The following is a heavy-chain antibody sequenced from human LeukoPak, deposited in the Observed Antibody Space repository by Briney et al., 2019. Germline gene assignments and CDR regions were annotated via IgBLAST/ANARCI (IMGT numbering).Heavy chain of an antibody. CDR1: GGSISSYD. CDR3: ARGIAAAGFTNWFDP. V-gene: IGHV4-4*07. J-gene: IGHJ5*02. CDR2: IYTSGST. Sequence: SDTLSLTCTVSGGSISSYDWSWIRQPAGKGLEWIGRIYTSGSTNYNPSLKSRVTMSVDTSKNQFSLKLSSVTAADTAVYYCARGIAAAGFTNWFDPWGQGTLVTVSS. D-gene: IGHD6-13*01.